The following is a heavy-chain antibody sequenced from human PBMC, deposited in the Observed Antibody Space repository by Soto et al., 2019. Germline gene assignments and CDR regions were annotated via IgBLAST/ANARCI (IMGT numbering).Heavy chain of an antibody. D-gene: IGHD3-3*01. CDR1: GFTFSSYA. V-gene: IGHV3-23*01. J-gene: IGHJ4*02. Sequence: GGSLRLSCAASGFTFSSYAMSWVRQAPGKGLEWVSAISGSGGSTYYADSVKGRFTISRDNSKNTLYLQMNSLRAEDTAVYYCAKDRAHYDFWSGYYTGSIFGYLYAWGQGTLVTVSS. CDR2: ISGSGGST. CDR3: AKDRAHYDFWSGYYTGSIFGYLYA.